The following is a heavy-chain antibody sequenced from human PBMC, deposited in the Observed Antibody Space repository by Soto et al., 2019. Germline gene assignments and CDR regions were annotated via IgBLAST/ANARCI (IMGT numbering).Heavy chain of an antibody. CDR2: INPSGGST. Sequence: ASVKVSCKASGYTFTSYYMHWVRQAPGQGLEWMGIINPSGGSTSYAQKFQGRVTMTRDTSTSTVYMELSSLRSEDTVVYYCAREYYYDSSGYPVVDYWGQGTLVTVSS. D-gene: IGHD3-22*01. J-gene: IGHJ4*02. V-gene: IGHV1-46*01. CDR3: AREYYYDSSGYPVVDY. CDR1: GYTFTSYY.